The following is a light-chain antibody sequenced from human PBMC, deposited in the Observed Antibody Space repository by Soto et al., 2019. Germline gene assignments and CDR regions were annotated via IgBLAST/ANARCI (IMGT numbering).Light chain of an antibody. V-gene: IGKV3-15*01. CDR3: QQYNNWPALT. Sequence: EIVMTQSPATLSVSPGERATLSCRGSQSVSSNLAWYHQKPGQAPRLLIYGASTRATGIPARFSGSRSGTEFTLTISSLQSEDFAVYYCQQYNNWPALTFGGGTKVEIK. CDR1: QSVSSN. J-gene: IGKJ4*01. CDR2: GAS.